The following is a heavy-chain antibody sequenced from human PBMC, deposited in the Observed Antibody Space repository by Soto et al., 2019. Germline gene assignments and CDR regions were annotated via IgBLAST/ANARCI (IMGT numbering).Heavy chain of an antibody. J-gene: IGHJ4*02. Sequence: TQSLLSTVSGGSRSSGWYYWSWIRQHQGKGLEWIWYIYYSGSTYYNPSLKSRVNISVDTSKNKFSMKMSYVTAADTAVYYCARGIDYWARGTLGTVS. CDR3: ARGIDY. CDR2: IYYSGST. CDR1: GGSRSSGWYY. V-gene: IGHV4-31*03.